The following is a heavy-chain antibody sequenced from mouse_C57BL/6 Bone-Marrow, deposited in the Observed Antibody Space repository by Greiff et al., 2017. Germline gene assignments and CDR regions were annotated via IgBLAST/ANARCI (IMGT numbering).Heavy chain of an antibody. V-gene: IGHV5-15*04. CDR2: ISNLAYSI. CDR3: ARSYYGYFYFDD. J-gene: IGHJ2*01. CDR1: GFTFSDYG. D-gene: IGHD2-2*01. Sequence: EVKLVESGGGLVQPGGSLKLSCAASGFTFSDYGMAWVRQAPRKGPEWVAFISNLAYSIYYADTVTGRFTTSRENAKNTMYLEMSSLRSEDTAMYYCARSYYGYFYFDDWGQGTTLTVSS.